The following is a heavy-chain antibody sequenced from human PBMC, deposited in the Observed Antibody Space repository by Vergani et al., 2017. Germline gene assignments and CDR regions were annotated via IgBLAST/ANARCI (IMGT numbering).Heavy chain of an antibody. CDR2: IYHSGRT. V-gene: IGHV4-38-2*02. J-gene: IGHJ4*02. CDR1: DFSITSGDY. CDR3: GSLDGSLREI. Sequence: QVQLQESGPGLVKPSETLSLICTVSDFSITSGDYWGWIRQPPGKGLEWIGSIYHSGRTYYNPSLRSRLTISVDTSKNQFSLTRRSVTAADTAVYHCGSLDGSLREIWGQGTMVTVSS. D-gene: IGHD1-26*01.